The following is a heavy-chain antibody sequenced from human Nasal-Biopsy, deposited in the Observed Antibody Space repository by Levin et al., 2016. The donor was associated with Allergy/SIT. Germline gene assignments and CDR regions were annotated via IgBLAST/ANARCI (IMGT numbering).Heavy chain of an antibody. J-gene: IGHJ5*02. V-gene: IGHV1-18*01. Sequence: ASVKVSCKTSGYTFSSYGISWVRQAPGQGLEWMGWISTNNDKVNYAQKLQGRVTLTTDTSTSTAYMELRSLRSDDTAVYFCARAYRGYSGYEWTSPPTFDPWGPGTLVTVSS. CDR2: ISTNNDKV. CDR3: ARAYRGYSGYEWTSPPTFDP. CDR1: GYTFSSYG. D-gene: IGHD5-12*01.